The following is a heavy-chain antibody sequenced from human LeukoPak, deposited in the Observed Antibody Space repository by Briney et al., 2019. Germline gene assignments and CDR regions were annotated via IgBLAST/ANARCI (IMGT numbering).Heavy chain of an antibody. CDR1: GFSFSNYD. CDR2: ILTDGSNE. CDR3: ARVVSGIDY. J-gene: IGHJ4*02. D-gene: IGHD2/OR15-2a*01. V-gene: IGHV3-33*01. Sequence: GGSLRLSCAASGFSFSNYDMHWVRQAPDKGLEWVALILTDGSNEHYADSVKGRFTISRDNSKNTMYLQMNSLRAEDTAMYYCARVVSGIDYWGQGALVTVSS.